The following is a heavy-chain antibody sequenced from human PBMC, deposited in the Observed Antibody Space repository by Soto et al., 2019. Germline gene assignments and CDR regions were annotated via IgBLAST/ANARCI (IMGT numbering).Heavy chain of an antibody. CDR3: AKPNDY. V-gene: IGHV3-23*01. J-gene: IGHJ4*02. Sequence: PGGSLRLSCAASVFTFSTYAMTWVRQAPGKWLEWFSLISVSGCSTXXADSVKGRXTISRYNSKNTXYLQMXSLRAEDTAVYYCAKPNDYWAQGTLVTVSS. CDR2: ISVSGCST. CDR1: VFTFSTYA.